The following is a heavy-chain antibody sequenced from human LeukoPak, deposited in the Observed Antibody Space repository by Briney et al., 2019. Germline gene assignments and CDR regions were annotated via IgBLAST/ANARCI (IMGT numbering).Heavy chain of an antibody. D-gene: IGHD5-12*01. Sequence: SQTLSLTCTVSGCSISTGGYHWSWIRQHPGRGLEWIAYIYSSGNTYYNPSLKSRVTISLDTSKNQFSLKLTSVTAADTAVYYCARRRVATYHLDYWGQGTRVTVSS. CDR3: ARRRVATYHLDY. CDR1: GCSISTGGYH. V-gene: IGHV4-31*03. CDR2: IYSSGNT. J-gene: IGHJ4*02.